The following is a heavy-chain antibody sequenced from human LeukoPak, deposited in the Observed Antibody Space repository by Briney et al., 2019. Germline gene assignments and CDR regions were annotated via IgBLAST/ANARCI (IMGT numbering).Heavy chain of an antibody. Sequence: GGSLRLSCAASGFTFSSYEMNWVRQAPGKGLEWVSYISTSGRTMYYADSLKGRFTISRDNAKNSPYLQMNSLRAEDTAVYYCARTSSFDYWGQGTLVAVSS. V-gene: IGHV3-48*03. J-gene: IGHJ4*02. CDR1: GFTFSSYE. CDR2: ISTSGRTM. CDR3: ARTSSFDY.